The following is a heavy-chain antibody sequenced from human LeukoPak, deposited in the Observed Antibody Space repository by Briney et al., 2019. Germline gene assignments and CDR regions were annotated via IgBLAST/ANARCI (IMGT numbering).Heavy chain of an antibody. J-gene: IGHJ4*02. CDR3: SRAAPSDY. V-gene: IGHV4-4*07. CDR2: IYTSVTS. D-gene: IGHD6-25*01. CDR1: GGSISGGSISSYY. Sequence: SETLSLTCTVSGGSISGGSISSYYWSWFRQPAGKGLEWIGRIYTSVTSKYNPSLKSRVPMSVDTSKNQFSLQLNSVAAAGTSRYYCSRAAPSDYWGQASLVSVCS.